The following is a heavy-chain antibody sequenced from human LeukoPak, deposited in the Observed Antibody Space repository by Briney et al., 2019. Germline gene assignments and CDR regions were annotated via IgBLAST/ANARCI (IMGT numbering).Heavy chain of an antibody. Sequence: SETLSLTCSVSGGSISSSSYYWGWIRQPPGKGLEWIGNIYYSGSTNYNPSLKSRVTISVDTSKNQFSLKLSSVTAADTAVYYCARDYRDTYGSAKRFDPWGQGTLVTVSS. CDR3: ARDYRDTYGSAKRFDP. J-gene: IGHJ5*02. CDR2: IYYSGST. V-gene: IGHV4-39*07. CDR1: GGSISSSSYY. D-gene: IGHD3-10*01.